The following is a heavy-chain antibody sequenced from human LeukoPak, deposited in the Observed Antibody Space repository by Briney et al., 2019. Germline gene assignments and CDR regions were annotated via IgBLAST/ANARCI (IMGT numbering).Heavy chain of an antibody. D-gene: IGHD6-25*01. J-gene: IGHJ4*02. CDR3: ARDLIPKSIAAAGEDY. CDR2: IYSGGST. V-gene: IGHV3-53*01. Sequence: GGSLRLSCAASGFTVSNNYMSWVRQAPGKGLEWVSVIYSGGSTYYADSVKGRFTISRDNSKNTLYLQMNSLRTEDTAVYYCARDLIPKSIAAAGEDYWGQGTLVTVSS. CDR1: GFTVSNNY.